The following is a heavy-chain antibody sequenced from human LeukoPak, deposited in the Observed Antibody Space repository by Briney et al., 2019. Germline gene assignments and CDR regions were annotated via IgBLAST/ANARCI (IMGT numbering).Heavy chain of an antibody. CDR1: GYTFTGYY. Sequence: ASVKVSCKASGYTFTGYYMHWVRQAPGQGLEWMGWINPNSGGTNYAQKFQGRVTMTRDTSISTAHMELSRLRSDDTAVYYCARDFPRGIAVNNWGQGTLVTVSS. J-gene: IGHJ4*02. CDR2: INPNSGGT. V-gene: IGHV1-2*02. D-gene: IGHD6-19*01. CDR3: ARDFPRGIAVNN.